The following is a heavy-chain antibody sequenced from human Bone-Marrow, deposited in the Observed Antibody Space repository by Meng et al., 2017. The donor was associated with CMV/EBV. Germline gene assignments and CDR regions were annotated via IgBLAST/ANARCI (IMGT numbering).Heavy chain of an antibody. J-gene: IGHJ6*02. CDR2: ISSSSSYI. V-gene: IGHV3-21*01. CDR3: ARDVTDCSSTSCYTDGMDF. CDR1: GFTFNSYS. D-gene: IGHD2-2*02. Sequence: GESLKISCAASGFTFNSYSMNWVRQAPGKGLEWVSSISSSSSYIYYADSVKGRFTISRDNAKTSLYLQMNRLRAEDTAVYYCARDVTDCSSTSCYTDGMDFWGQGTMVTVSS.